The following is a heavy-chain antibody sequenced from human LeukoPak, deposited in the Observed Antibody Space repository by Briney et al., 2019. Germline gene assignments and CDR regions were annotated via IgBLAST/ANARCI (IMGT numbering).Heavy chain of an antibody. V-gene: IGHV6-1*01. CDR1: GDSVSCNSAT. CDR3: ARRKAATFGMDV. Sequence: SQTLSLTCAISGDSVSCNSATWNWIRQSPSRGLEWLGRTYYRSKWYNDYAVSMKSRITINPDTSENQFSLQLNSVTPEDTAVYYCARRKAATFGMDVWGQGTTVTVSS. D-gene: IGHD6-13*01. CDR2: TYYRSKWYN. J-gene: IGHJ6*02.